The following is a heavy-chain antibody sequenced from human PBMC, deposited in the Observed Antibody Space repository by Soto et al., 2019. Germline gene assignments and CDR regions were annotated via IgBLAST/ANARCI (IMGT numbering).Heavy chain of an antibody. Sequence: QVQLQESGPGLVKPSETLSLTCTVSGGSFSRYYWSWIRQPPGKGLECIGYIYYSGSTNYNPSLTTRLTISIDSSNNQFSLQLTSVTAADTALYYCARANGESRSWIDAFEIWGQGTMVTVSS. D-gene: IGHD6-13*01. CDR1: GGSFSRYY. V-gene: IGHV4-59*01. CDR3: ARANGESRSWIDAFEI. J-gene: IGHJ3*02. CDR2: IYYSGST.